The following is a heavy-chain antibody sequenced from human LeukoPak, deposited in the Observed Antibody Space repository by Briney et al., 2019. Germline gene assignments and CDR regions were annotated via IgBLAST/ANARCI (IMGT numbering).Heavy chain of an antibody. CDR1: GYTFSSYY. CDR3: ARAGRRLFGVLIPLSFDY. V-gene: IGHV1-46*01. D-gene: IGHD3-3*01. Sequence: GASVKVSCKGSGYTFSSYYVHWVRHAHGQGHERVGMIIPSDGFTSYAQKFQGRVTMTRDRSTSTVYMELSSLRSDDTAVYYCARAGRRLFGVLIPLSFDYWGQGTLVTVSS. CDR2: IIPSDGFT. J-gene: IGHJ4*02.